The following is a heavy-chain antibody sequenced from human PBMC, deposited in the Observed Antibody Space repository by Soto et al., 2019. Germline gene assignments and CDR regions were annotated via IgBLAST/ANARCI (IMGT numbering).Heavy chain of an antibody. V-gene: IGHV3-30*18. Sequence: GGSLRLSCAASGFSFSSYGMHWVRQAPGKGLEWVAVISYDGSNKNYADSVKGRFTISRDNSKNTLDLQMSSLRPEDTAVYYCAKDNEGRYCSFTSCYHFDYWGRGTLVTVSS. CDR3: AKDNEGRYCSFTSCYHFDY. J-gene: IGHJ4*02. D-gene: IGHD2-2*01. CDR1: GFSFSSYG. CDR2: ISYDGSNK.